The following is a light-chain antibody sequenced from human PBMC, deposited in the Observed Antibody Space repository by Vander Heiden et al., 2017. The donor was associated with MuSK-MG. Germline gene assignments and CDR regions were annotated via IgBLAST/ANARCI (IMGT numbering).Light chain of an antibody. CDR3: QQDFTSPYT. Sequence: IVLTQSPGTLSLSPGESATLSCRASQSVRSRSLAWYQQIPGQAPRLLIYGVSTRATGIPDRFSDSGSGTDFSLTVSRLEPEDFAVYYCQQDFTSPYTFGQGTKLEIK. CDR2: GVS. J-gene: IGKJ2*01. CDR1: QSVRSRS. V-gene: IGKV3-20*01.